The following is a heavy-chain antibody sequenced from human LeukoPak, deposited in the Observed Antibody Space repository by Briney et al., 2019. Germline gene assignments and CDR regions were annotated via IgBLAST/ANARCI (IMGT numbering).Heavy chain of an antibody. D-gene: IGHD6-6*01. V-gene: IGHV4-39*01. CDR2: INYSGTT. J-gene: IGHJ4*02. Sequence: SETLSLTCTVSGGSISSRLYYWGWIRQPPEKGLEWMGSINYSGTTYCKPSLKSRLTISLDTSKKQFSLRLNSVTAADTAVHYCATWRERHSRSSGPGNLFDYWGQGTLVTVSS. CDR1: GGSISSRLYY. CDR3: ATWRERHSRSSGPGNLFDY.